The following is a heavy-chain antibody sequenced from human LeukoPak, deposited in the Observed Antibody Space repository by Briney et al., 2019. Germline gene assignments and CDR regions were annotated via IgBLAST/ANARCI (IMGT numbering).Heavy chain of an antibody. CDR2: ISSSSTYI. V-gene: IGHV3-21*01. Sequence: GGPLRLSCAASGFTLRSYSMNGLRKAPGKGLEWVSSISSSSTYIYYADSVKGRFTISRDNAKNSLYLQMNSRSAEEKAVYYCARVGYYYDSSTYSDGFDMWGQGTMVTVSS. CDR3: ARVGYYYDSSTYSDGFDM. D-gene: IGHD3-22*01. CDR1: GFTLRSYS. J-gene: IGHJ3*02.